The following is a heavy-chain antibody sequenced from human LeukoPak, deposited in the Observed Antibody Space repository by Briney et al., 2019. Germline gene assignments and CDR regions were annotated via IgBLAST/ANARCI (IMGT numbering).Heavy chain of an antibody. J-gene: IGHJ4*02. CDR3: ATGLYYDFWSGYFDY. D-gene: IGHD3-3*01. CDR1: GGTFSSYA. V-gene: IGHV1-69*13. Sequence: SVKVSCKASGGTFSSYAISWVRQAPGQGLEWMGGIIPIFGTANYAQKFQGRVTIAGDESTSTAYMELSSLRSEDTAVYYCATGLYYDFWSGYFDYWGQGTLVTVSS. CDR2: IIPIFGTA.